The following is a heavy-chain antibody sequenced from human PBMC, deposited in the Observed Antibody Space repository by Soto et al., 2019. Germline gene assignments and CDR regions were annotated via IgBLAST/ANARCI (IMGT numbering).Heavy chain of an antibody. CDR1: GVDFRGSY. V-gene: IGHV3-11*01. CDR3: AGFKEGNIVGLCWLDP. J-gene: IGHJ5*02. D-gene: IGHD1-26*01. CDR2: ISDTGRTI. Sequence: HLEESGGGLVEPGGSLRLSCVGSGVDFRGSYMNWIRQAPGKGLEWISYISDTGRTIHYADSVKGRFVISRDNSKDSLYLQMNDLRADDTAVYYCAGFKEGNIVGLCWLDPWGQGTRVTVSS.